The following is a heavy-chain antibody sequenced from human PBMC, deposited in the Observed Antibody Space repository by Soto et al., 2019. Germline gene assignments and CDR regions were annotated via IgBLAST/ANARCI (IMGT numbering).Heavy chain of an antibody. D-gene: IGHD3-22*01. Sequence: PGGSLRLSCAASGFTFSTYGIHWVRQAPGKGLEWVALISYDGGSKYYGDSVKGRFIISRDNSHNTVSLQMNSLRADDTAVYFCAKEQLAMTVVVADYFDYWGQGTLVTVPQ. V-gene: IGHV3-30*18. CDR1: GFTFSTYG. CDR3: AKEQLAMTVVVADYFDY. J-gene: IGHJ4*02. CDR2: ISYDGGSK.